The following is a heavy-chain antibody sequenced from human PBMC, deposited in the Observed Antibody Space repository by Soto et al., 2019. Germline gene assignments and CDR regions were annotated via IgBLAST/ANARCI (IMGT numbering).Heavy chain of an antibody. CDR1: GFTFSSYA. D-gene: IGHD4-4*01. J-gene: IGHJ2*01. CDR2: ISYDGSNK. CDR3: ARPLWRDDYNWGYFDL. V-gene: IGHV3-30*14. Sequence: QVQLVESGGGVVQPGRSLRLSCAASGFTFSSYAMHWVRQAPGKGLEWVAVISYDGSNKYYADSVKGRFTISRDNSKNPAFPQMNRLRAEDNAWYYCARPLWRDDYNWGYFDLWGRGTLVTVSS.